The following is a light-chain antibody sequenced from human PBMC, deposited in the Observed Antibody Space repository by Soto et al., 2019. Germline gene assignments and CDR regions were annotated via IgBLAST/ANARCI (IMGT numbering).Light chain of an antibody. CDR1: DGVAGRS. CDR2: GAS. V-gene: IGKV3-20*01. CDR3: QQYGSSPFT. Sequence: IVLKLSVGAVFLKKRESATLSCRASDGVAGRSLAWYQQKPGQAPRLLISGASIRATGIPDRFSGRGSGTDFTLTISRLESEDFAVYFCQQYGSSPFTFGP. J-gene: IGKJ3*01.